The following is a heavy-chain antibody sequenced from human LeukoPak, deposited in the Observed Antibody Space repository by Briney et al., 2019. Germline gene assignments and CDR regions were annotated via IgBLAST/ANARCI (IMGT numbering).Heavy chain of an antibody. Sequence: GASVKVSCKASGYTFTSYYMHWVRQAPGQGLEWMGIINPSGGSTSYAQKFHDRVTITRDTSASTAYMELTSLTSEDTAVYFCSRGREVPVAQAQGYWFDPWGQGTLVTVSS. CDR3: SRGREVPVAQAQGYWFDP. D-gene: IGHD6-19*01. CDR1: GYTFTSYY. CDR2: INPSGGST. V-gene: IGHV1-46*01. J-gene: IGHJ5*02.